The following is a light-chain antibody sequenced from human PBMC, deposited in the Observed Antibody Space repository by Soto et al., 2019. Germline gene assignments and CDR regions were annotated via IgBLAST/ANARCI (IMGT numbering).Light chain of an antibody. V-gene: IGKV3-20*01. CDR3: QQYGNSPYT. CDR1: QSVSSNL. J-gene: IGKJ2*01. CDR2: GAS. Sequence: RVLTQSPGTLSLSPGERATLSCRASQSVSSNLLAWYQHKPGRAPRLLIYGASNRPAGIPDKFSGSGSGTDFTLTISSLEPEDCAVYYCQQYGNSPYTFGQGTKLEIK.